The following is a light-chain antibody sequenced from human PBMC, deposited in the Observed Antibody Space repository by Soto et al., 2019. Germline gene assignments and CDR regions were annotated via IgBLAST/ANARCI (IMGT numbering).Light chain of an antibody. CDR2: DAS. CDR1: QSISVW. CDR3: QHYHSSPFT. J-gene: IGKJ3*01. V-gene: IGKV1-5*01. Sequence: DIQMTQSPSTLSASVGDRITITCRASQSISVWLDWYQQRPGKAPKLLIHDASTLESGVPSRFSGSGSGTEFTLTISSLQPDDFATYYCQHYHSSPFTFGPGTKVHIK.